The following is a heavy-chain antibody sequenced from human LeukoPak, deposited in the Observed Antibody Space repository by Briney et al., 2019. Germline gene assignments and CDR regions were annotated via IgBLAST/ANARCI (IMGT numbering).Heavy chain of an antibody. J-gene: IGHJ4*02. CDR3: ASGPRDYDYVWGSYRQFDY. CDR1: GFTFSSYA. CDR2: ISYDGSNK. Sequence: GGSVRLSCAASGFTFSSYAMHWVRQAPGKGLEWVAVISYDGSNKYYADSVKGRFTISRDNSKNTLYLQMNSLRAEDTAVYYCASGPRDYDYVWGSYRQFDYWGQGTLVTVSS. V-gene: IGHV3-30-3*01. D-gene: IGHD3-16*02.